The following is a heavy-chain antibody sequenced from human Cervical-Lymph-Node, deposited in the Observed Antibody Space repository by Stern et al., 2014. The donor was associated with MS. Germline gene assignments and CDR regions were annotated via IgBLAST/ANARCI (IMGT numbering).Heavy chain of an antibody. CDR2: IWYDGTEE. Sequence: VHLVESGGGVVQPGRSLRLSCAASGFTFENYGMHWVRQAPGKGLEWVALIWYDGTEEYYTDSVKGRFTIFRDNSKRILYLQMNRLRAEDTAVYYCARRRSLLGPYAMDVWGQGTPVIVSS. CDR3: ARRRSLLGPYAMDV. D-gene: IGHD3-16*01. V-gene: IGHV3-33*01. CDR1: GFTFENYG. J-gene: IGHJ6*02.